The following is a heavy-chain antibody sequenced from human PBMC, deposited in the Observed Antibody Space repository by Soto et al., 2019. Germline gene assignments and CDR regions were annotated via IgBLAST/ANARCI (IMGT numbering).Heavy chain of an antibody. Sequence: QVQLVESGGGLVKPGGSLRLSCAASGFTFSDYYMNWIRQAPGKGLEWVSYISSSGSSIYYADSVKGRFTISRDNAKNSLYLQMNSLRAEATAVYYCASMPFDLPFVSYYYGMDVWGQGTTVTVSS. D-gene: IGHD2-2*01. CDR3: ASMPFDLPFVSYYYGMDV. CDR2: ISSSGSSI. CDR1: GFTFSDYY. V-gene: IGHV3-11*01. J-gene: IGHJ6*02.